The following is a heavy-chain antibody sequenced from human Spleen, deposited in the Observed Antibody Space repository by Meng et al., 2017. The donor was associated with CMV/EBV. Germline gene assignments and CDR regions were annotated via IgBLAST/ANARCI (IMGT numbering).Heavy chain of an antibody. J-gene: IGHJ4*02. CDR3: ARHQGYSSSWYYFDY. Sequence: GPLSSSSYYWGWIRQPPGKGLEWTGSIYYRGTTDYNPSLKSRATISMDTSKNQFSLKLNSVTAADTAVYYCARHQGYSSSWYYFDYWGQGILVTVSS. V-gene: IGHV4-39*01. CDR1: GPLSSSSYY. CDR2: IYYRGTT. D-gene: IGHD6-13*01.